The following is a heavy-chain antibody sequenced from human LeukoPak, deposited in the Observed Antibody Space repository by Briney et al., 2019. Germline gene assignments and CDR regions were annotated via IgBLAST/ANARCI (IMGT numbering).Heavy chain of an antibody. D-gene: IGHD3-9*01. J-gene: IGHJ3*02. CDR3: ARVNYDILTGYYIPHAFDI. CDR1: GYSFITYG. Sequence: GALVKVSCKTSGYSFITYGISWVRQAPGRGLEWMGWITAYNGNTKSAQKLQDRVTMTTDTSTSTAYMELRSLRSDDTAVYYCARVNYDILTGYYIPHAFDIWGQGTMVTVSS. CDR2: ITAYNGNT. V-gene: IGHV1-18*01.